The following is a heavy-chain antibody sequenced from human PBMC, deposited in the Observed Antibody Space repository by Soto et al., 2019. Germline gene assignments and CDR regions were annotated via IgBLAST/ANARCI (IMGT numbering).Heavy chain of an antibody. D-gene: IGHD3-3*02. J-gene: IGHJ3*02. Sequence: GASVKVSCKASGYTFTGYYMHWVRQAPGQGLEWMGWINPNSGGTNYAQKFQGWVTMTRDTSISTAYIELSRLRFDDTAVYYCARELATSDAFDIWGQGTMVTVSS. CDR2: INPNSGGT. V-gene: IGHV1-2*04. CDR1: GYTFTGYY. CDR3: ARELATSDAFDI.